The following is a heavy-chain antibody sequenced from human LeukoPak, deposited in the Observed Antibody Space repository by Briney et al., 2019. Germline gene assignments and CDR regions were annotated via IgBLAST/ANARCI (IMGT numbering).Heavy chain of an antibody. Sequence: GGSLRLSCAASGFTFSSYSMNWVRQAPGKGLEWVSSISSSSSYIYYADSVKGRFTISRDNAKNSLYLQMNSLRAEDTAVYYCARESALRSYGHDFDYWGQGTLVTVSS. D-gene: IGHD5-18*01. CDR3: ARESALRSYGHDFDY. J-gene: IGHJ4*02. CDR2: ISSSSSYI. V-gene: IGHV3-21*01. CDR1: GFTFSSYS.